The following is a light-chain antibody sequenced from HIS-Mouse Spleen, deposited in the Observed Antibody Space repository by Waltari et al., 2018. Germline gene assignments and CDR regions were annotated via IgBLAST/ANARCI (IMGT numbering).Light chain of an antibody. CDR3: QQYYSTPYT. CDR1: QSVLYSPNNKNY. CDR2: WAS. J-gene: IGKJ2*01. Sequence: DIAMTQSPDSLAGSLGERATINCKSSQSVLYSPNNKNYLAWYQQKPGQPPKLLIYWASTRESGVPDRFSGSGSGTDFTLTISSLQAEDVAVYYCQQYYSTPYTFGQGTKLEIK. V-gene: IGKV4-1*01.